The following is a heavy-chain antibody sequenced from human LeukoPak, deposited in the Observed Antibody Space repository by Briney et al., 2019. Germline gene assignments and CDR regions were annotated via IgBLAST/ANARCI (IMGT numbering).Heavy chain of an antibody. CDR2: IYYSGST. CDR1: GGSISGYY. D-gene: IGHD3-22*01. J-gene: IGHJ6*03. CDR3: ARVAIPYDISPYYDGYMDV. Sequence: SETLSLTCAVSGGSISGYYWSWIRQSPDKGLEWIGYIYYSGSTNYNPSLQSRVTISVDTSKNQFSLKITSVTAADTAVYYCARVAIPYDISPYYDGYMDVWGKGTTVTVSS. V-gene: IGHV4-59*01.